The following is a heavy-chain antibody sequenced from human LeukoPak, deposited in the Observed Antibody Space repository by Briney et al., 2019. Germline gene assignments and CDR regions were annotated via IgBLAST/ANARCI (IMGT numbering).Heavy chain of an antibody. CDR2: GPARNRPNSCTT. D-gene: IGHD6-13*01. Sequence: GGSLRLPCAASGFTFSDHHMDWVRQAPGKGLEWVGRGPARNRPNSCTTQYAASVKGRFTISRDDSENSLYLQMSSLRTEDTAVYYCARVITTGSGWYNFDYWGQGTLVTVPS. CDR1: GFTFSDHH. V-gene: IGHV3-72*01. J-gene: IGHJ4*02. CDR3: ARVITTGSGWYNFDY.